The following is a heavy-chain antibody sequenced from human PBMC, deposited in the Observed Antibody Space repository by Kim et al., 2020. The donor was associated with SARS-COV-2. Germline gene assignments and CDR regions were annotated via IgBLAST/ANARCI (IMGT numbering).Heavy chain of an antibody. D-gene: IGHD3-22*01. Sequence: GRFTISRDNSKNTLYLQMNSLRAEDTAVYYCARERRYYDSSGYYLNAFDIWGQGTMVTVSS. J-gene: IGHJ3*02. CDR3: ARERRYYDSSGYYLNAFDI. V-gene: IGHV3-53*01.